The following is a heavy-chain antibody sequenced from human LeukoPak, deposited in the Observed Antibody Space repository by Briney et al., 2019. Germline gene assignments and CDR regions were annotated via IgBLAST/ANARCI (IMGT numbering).Heavy chain of an antibody. CDR3: ARSLGYSSGG. V-gene: IGHV3-74*01. Sequence: GGSLRLSCAASGFPFGSHWMHWVRQVPGKGLLWVSHISTDGTTTNYADSVKGRFTISRDNAKDTLYLQLNSLRAEDTAIYYCARSLGYSSGGWGQGTLVTVSS. CDR2: ISTDGTTT. D-gene: IGHD2-15*01. J-gene: IGHJ4*02. CDR1: GFPFGSHW.